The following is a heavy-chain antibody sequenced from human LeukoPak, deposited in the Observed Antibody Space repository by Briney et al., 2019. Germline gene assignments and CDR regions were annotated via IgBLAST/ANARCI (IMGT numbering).Heavy chain of an antibody. V-gene: IGHV4-59*11. CDR1: GGSISSHY. Sequence: SETLSLTCTVSGGSISSHYWSWIRQPPGKGLEWIGYISYSGSTNYNPSLKSRVTISVDTSKNQFSLKLTSVTAADTATYYCARTGGYSSPLGFWGQGTLVTVSS. CDR3: ARTGGYSSPLGF. D-gene: IGHD4-11*01. J-gene: IGHJ4*02. CDR2: ISYSGST.